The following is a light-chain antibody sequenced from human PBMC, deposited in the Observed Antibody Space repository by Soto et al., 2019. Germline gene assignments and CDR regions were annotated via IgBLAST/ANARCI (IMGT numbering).Light chain of an antibody. CDR2: DAS. V-gene: IGKV3-11*01. CDR3: QQRRYWTLT. Sequence: EILLTQSPATLSLSPGERATLSCRASQSVSSYLAWYQQKPGQAPRLLIYDASNRATGIPARFSGSGYGTDLTITISSIETEDFEVYLCQQRRYWTLTFGGGTKVDI. CDR1: QSVSSY. J-gene: IGKJ4*01.